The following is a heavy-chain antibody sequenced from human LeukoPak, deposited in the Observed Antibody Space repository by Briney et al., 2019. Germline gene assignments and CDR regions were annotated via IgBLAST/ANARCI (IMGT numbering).Heavy chain of an antibody. CDR2: IYYSGST. CDR3: ARQLLNYYFDY. CDR1: GGSISSYY. Sequence: SETLSLTCTVSGGSISSYYWSWIRQPPGKGLEWIGYIYYSGSTNYNPSLKSRVTISVDTSKNQFSLELSSVTAADTAVYYCARQLLNYYFDYWGQGTLVTVSS. V-gene: IGHV4-59*08. D-gene: IGHD1-7*01. J-gene: IGHJ4*02.